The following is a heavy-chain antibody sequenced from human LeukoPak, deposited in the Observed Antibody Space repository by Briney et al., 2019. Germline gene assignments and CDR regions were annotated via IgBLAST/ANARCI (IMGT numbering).Heavy chain of an antibody. D-gene: IGHD6-19*01. CDR2: INPNSGGT. CDR1: GYTFTGYY. V-gene: IGHV1-2*02. CDR3: ARDQYSSGWYKVGD. J-gene: IGHJ4*02. Sequence: ASVTVSCKASGYTFTGYYMHWVRQAPGQGLEWMGWINPNSGGTNYAQKFQGRVTMTRDTSITTAYMELSRLRSDDTAVYYCARDQYSSGWYKVGDWGQGTLVTVSS.